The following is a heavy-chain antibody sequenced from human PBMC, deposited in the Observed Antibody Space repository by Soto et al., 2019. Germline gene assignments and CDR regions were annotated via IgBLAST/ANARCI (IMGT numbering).Heavy chain of an antibody. D-gene: IGHD6-19*01. Sequence: ASVKVSCKASGYTFTGYYIHWVRQTPGQGLEWMGWINPNSGGTNYAQKFQGRVTMTRDTSISTAYMEVSRLRSDDTAVYYCARDRGIAVAGWFDPWGQGALVTVS. J-gene: IGHJ5*02. CDR1: GYTFTGYY. CDR3: ARDRGIAVAGWFDP. CDR2: INPNSGGT. V-gene: IGHV1-2*02.